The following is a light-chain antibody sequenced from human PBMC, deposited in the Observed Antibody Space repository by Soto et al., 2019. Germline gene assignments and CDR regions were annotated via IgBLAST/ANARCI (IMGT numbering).Light chain of an antibody. V-gene: IGKV3-15*01. CDR1: QSVGGN. Sequence: EIVMTQSPATLSVSPGERATLSCRASQSVGGNLAWYQQKPGQPPRLLIYAASSRPTGIPARFSGSGSETKFTLPIISLQSEDLEVYYCQQFNSWPPWTFGQGTKVEIK. J-gene: IGKJ1*01. CDR3: QQFNSWPPWT. CDR2: AAS.